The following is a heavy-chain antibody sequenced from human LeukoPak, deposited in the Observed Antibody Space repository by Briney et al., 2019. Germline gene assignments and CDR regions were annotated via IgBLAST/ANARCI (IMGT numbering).Heavy chain of an antibody. Sequence: GGSLRLSCAASGFTFSSHGMHWVRQAPGKGLEWVAVIWYDGSNKYYADSVKGRFTISRDNSKNTLYLQMNSLRAEDTAVYYCARAKDNSGRDAFDIWGQGTTVTASS. CDR3: ARAKDNSGRDAFDI. V-gene: IGHV3-33*01. D-gene: IGHD3-22*01. J-gene: IGHJ3*02. CDR2: IWYDGSNK. CDR1: GFTFSSHG.